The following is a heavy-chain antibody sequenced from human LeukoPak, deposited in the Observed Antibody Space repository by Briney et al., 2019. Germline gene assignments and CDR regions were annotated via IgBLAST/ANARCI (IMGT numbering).Heavy chain of an antibody. J-gene: IGHJ4*02. CDR2: INHSGNT. Sequence: SETLSLTCAVYGGSFSAYYWSWIRQPPGKGLEWIGEINHSGNTNYNPSLKIRVTISVDTSKNHFSLKLSSVTAADTAVYFCARRRGVHRFFDYWGQGSLVTVSS. CDR1: GGSFSAYY. D-gene: IGHD3-16*01. CDR3: ARRRGVHRFFDY. V-gene: IGHV4-34*01.